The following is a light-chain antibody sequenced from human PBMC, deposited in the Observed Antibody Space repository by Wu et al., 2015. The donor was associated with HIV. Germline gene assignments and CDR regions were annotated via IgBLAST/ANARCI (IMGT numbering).Light chain of an antibody. CDR2: TAS. Sequence: AIRITQSPSSLSASTGDRVTITCRASQDISSYLGWYQQKPGKAPKLLIYTASTLQSGSHQGSAGSGSGTDFTLTISCLQSEDFATYYCQQYYSYPRTFGQGTKVEVK. CDR1: QDISSY. V-gene: IGKV1-8*01. CDR3: QQYYSYPRT. J-gene: IGKJ1*01.